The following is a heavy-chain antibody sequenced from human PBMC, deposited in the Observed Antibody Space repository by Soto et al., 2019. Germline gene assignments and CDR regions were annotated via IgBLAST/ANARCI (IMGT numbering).Heavy chain of an antibody. J-gene: IGHJ4*02. CDR1: GLNFRAAA. V-gene: IGHV3-30*18. D-gene: IGHD3-10*01. Sequence: QVQLVESGGGVVQPGRSLRLSCAASGLNFRAAAMHWVRQTPGKGLEWVAFISSDGNNKYYGDSVKGRFSISRDDSMNSLYRQMTTLRAEDSAVYYCAKDKGVTSLDYWGQGTLVTVSS. CDR2: ISSDGNNK. CDR3: AKDKGVTSLDY.